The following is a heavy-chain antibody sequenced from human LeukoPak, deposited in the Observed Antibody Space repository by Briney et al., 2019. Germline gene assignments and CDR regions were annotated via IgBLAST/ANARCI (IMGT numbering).Heavy chain of an antibody. CDR1: GFTFSSYG. V-gene: IGHV3-53*01. Sequence: GGSLRLSCAASGFTFSSYGMSWVRQAPGKGLEWVSVIYSGGSTYYADSVKGRFTISRDNSKNTLYLQMNSLRAEDTAVYYCASSNMVRGVISFDYWGQGTLVTVSS. D-gene: IGHD3-10*01. CDR2: IYSGGST. CDR3: ASSNMVRGVISFDY. J-gene: IGHJ4*02.